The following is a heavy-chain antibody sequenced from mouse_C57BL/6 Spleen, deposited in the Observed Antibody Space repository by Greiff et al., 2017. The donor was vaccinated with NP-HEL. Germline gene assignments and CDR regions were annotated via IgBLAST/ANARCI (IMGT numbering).Heavy chain of an antibody. J-gene: IGHJ3*01. CDR1: GYTFTSYW. D-gene: IGHD3-3*01. CDR3: ARGWAWFAY. CDR2: IDPSDSYP. V-gene: IGHV1-69*01. Sequence: QVQRQQSGAELVMPGASVKLSCKASGYTFTSYWMHWVKQRPGQGLEWIGAIDPSDSYPNYNQKFKGKSTLTVDKSSSTAYMQLSSLTSEDSAVYYCARGWAWFAYWGQGTLVTVSA.